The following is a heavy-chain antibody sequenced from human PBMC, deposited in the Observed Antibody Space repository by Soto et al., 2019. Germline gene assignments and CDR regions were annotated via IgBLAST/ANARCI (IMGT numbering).Heavy chain of an antibody. J-gene: IGHJ4*02. CDR2: TRNKANSYTT. CDR3: ARDLGSGTLFDY. Sequence: GGSLRLSCAASGFTFSDHYMDWVRQAPGKGLEWVGRTRNKANSYTTEYAASVKGRFTISRDDSKNSLYLQMNSLKTEDTAVYYCARDLGSGTLFDYWGQGTLVTVSS. D-gene: IGHD1-26*01. V-gene: IGHV3-72*01. CDR1: GFTFSDHY.